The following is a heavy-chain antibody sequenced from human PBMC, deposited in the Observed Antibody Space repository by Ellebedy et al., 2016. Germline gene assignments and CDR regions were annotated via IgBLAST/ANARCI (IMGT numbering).Heavy chain of an antibody. V-gene: IGHV3-48*02. CDR3: ARGRDYAFDY. CDR2: ISVGGPI. J-gene: IGHJ4*02. D-gene: IGHD4-17*01. Sequence: GGSLRLXCVASGFAFRTYSMNWVRQAPGKGPECIAHISVGGPIHYADSVKGRFTISRDNAKNSLYLEMNSLRDEDTAVYFCARGRDYAFDYWGQGSLVTVSS. CDR1: GFAFRTYS.